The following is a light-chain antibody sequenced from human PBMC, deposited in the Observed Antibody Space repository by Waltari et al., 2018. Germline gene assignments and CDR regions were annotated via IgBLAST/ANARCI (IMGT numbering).Light chain of an antibody. Sequence: QSALPQPASVSGSPGQPLTLSCTVTGGHVVGYNYVSWYQQHPGKAPRLMIYDVSDRPSGVSNRVSASKSGNTAFLTISGLQAEDEADYYCSSYTFSSTLEVFGTGTKVTVL. CDR3: SSYTFSSTLEV. J-gene: IGLJ1*01. V-gene: IGLV2-14*03. CDR1: GGHVVGYNY. CDR2: DVS.